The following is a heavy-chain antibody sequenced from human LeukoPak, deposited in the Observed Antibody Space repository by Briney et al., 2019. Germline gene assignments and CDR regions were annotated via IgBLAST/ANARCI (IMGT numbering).Heavy chain of an antibody. J-gene: IGHJ5*02. CDR1: VGSFSGYD. CDR2: INQSGST. CDR3: ARGNKYGSGSYYNVWWFDP. V-gene: IGHV4-34*01. D-gene: IGHD3-10*01. Sequence: SETLSLTCAVYVGSFSGYDWSWIRQPPGKGLEWIGEINQSGSTNYNPSLKSRVTLSVATSKNQFYLKLSSVTSADTAVYYCARGNKYGSGSYYNVWWFDPWGQGTLVTVSS.